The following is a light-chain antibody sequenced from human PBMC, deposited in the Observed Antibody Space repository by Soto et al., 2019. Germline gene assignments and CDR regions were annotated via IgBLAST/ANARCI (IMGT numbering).Light chain of an antibody. J-gene: IGLJ1*01. CDR3: SSYTSLSTLV. CDR2: EVT. CDR1: SSDVGAFNY. V-gene: IGLV2-14*01. Sequence: LTQPASVSGSPGQSITISCSGTSSDVGAFNYVSWYQHHPGKAPKLLIYEVTNRPSGVSNRFSGSKSGDTASLTISGLHAEDEADYYCSSYTSLSTLVFGTGTKVTVL.